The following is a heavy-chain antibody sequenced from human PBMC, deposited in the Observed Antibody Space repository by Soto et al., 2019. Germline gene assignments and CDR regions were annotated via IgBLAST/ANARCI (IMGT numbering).Heavy chain of an antibody. D-gene: IGHD3-10*01. V-gene: IGHV2-5*02. Sequence: QITLKESGPTLVMPTQTLTLTCTFSGFSLSSSGVGVGWIRQPPGKALEWLALIYWDDDKRYSPSLKSRLTITKDTSKNQVVLTLTKLDTVDTATYYCARGGWTTYYSPFFDYWGQGTLVTVSS. CDR1: GFSLSSSGVG. J-gene: IGHJ4*02. CDR2: IYWDDDK. CDR3: ARGGWTTYYSPFFDY.